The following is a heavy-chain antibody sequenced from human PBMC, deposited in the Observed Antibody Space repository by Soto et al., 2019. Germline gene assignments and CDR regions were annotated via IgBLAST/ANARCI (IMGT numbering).Heavy chain of an antibody. CDR3: ARQSIAARSKALDV. J-gene: IGHJ6*02. CDR1: GGSISSYY. V-gene: IGHV4-59*08. D-gene: IGHD6-6*01. Sequence: PSETLSLTCTVSGGSISSYYWSWIRQPPGKGLEWIGYINYSGSTNYNPSLKSRVTISVDTSKNQFSLKLSSVTAADTAVYYCARQSIAARSKALDVWGQGTTVTVSS. CDR2: INYSGST.